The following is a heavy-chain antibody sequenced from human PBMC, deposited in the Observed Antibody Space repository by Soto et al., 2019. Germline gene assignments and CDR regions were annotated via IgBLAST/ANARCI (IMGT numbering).Heavy chain of an antibody. D-gene: IGHD3-10*01. J-gene: IGHJ3*01. Sequence: GGSLRLSCAASGFTFSSYSMNWVRQAPGKGLEWVSSISSSSSYIYYADSVKGRFTISRDNAKNSLYLQMNSLRAEDTAVYYGAADYGGSGSYYKAFSAFDFWGQGTMVTVSS. CDR1: GFTFSSYS. CDR2: ISSSSSYI. V-gene: IGHV3-21*01. CDR3: AADYGGSGSYYKAFSAFDF.